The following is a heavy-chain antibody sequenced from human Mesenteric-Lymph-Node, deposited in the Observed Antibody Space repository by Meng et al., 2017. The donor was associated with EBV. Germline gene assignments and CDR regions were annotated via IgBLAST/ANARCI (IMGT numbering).Heavy chain of an antibody. D-gene: IGHD2-2*01. CDR2: ISQSGST. CDR1: DGSISIGRFS. Sequence: QPHLQESGSGLVQPSQTLSLTCAVSDGSISIGRFSWSWIRQPPGKGLEWIGYISQSGSTAYNPSLESRLTISVDKSRNHLSLRLTSMTAADTAVYFCARLGYPDPWGQGTLVTVSS. V-gene: IGHV4-30-2*01. J-gene: IGHJ5*02. CDR3: ARLGYPDP.